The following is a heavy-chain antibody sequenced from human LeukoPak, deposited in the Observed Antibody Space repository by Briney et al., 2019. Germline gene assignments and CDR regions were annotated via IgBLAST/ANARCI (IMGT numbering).Heavy chain of an antibody. CDR2: TYYRSKSYN. J-gene: IGHJ3*02. V-gene: IGHV6-1*01. D-gene: IGHD3-10*01. CDR3: ASSLWFGELSLDAFDI. Sequence: SQTLSLTCAISGDSVSSNSAAWNWIRQPPSRGLEWLGRTYYRSKSYNDYAVSVKSRITINPATAKTQFSLQLNSVTPEDTAVYYCASSLWFGELSLDAFDIWGQGTMVTVSS. CDR1: GDSVSSNSAA.